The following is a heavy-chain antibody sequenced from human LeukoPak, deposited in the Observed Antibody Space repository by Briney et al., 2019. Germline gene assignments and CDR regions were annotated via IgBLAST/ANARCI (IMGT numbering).Heavy chain of an antibody. V-gene: IGHV4-31*03. D-gene: IGHD3-10*01. Sequence: TSETLSLTCTVSGGSISSGGYYWSWIRQHPGKGLEWIGHIYYSGSTYYNPSLKRRVTISVDTSKNQFSLKLSSVTAADTAVYYCARDAQLSGSGSYGPFDYWGQGTLVTVSS. CDR1: GGSISSGGYY. CDR3: ARDAQLSGSGSYGPFDY. J-gene: IGHJ4*02. CDR2: IYYSGST.